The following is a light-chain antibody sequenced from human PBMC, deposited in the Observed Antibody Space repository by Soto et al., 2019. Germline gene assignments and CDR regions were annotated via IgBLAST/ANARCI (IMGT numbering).Light chain of an antibody. V-gene: IGLV2-14*01. J-gene: IGLJ1*01. Sequence: QSGLTPPASVSGSPGQSITISCTETSSDVGAYNYDSWYQQYPGEAPKVIIYDVSHRPAGVSNRFSGSKSGNTASLTISGLQTQDEADYYCSSYTSATTYVFGTGTKVTVL. CDR3: SSYTSATTYV. CDR2: DVS. CDR1: SSDVGAYNY.